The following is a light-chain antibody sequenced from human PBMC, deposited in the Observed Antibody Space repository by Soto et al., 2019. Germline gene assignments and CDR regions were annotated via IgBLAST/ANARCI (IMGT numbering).Light chain of an antibody. CDR2: SDN. CDR3: GAWDDSLHGVV. J-gene: IGLJ2*01. Sequence: QSVLTQPPSASGTPGQRVTISCSGSSSNIGSRTVNWYQQLPGTAPKLLIYSDNQRPSGVPDRFFGSKSGTSASLAIYRLHSDDEAEYYCGAWDDSLHGVVFGGGTKLTVL. V-gene: IGLV1-44*01. CDR1: SSNIGSRT.